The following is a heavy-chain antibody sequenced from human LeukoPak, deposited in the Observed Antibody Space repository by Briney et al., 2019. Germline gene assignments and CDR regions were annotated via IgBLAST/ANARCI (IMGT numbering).Heavy chain of an antibody. CDR3: ASPMEDFWSGYDAFDI. CDR2: MNPNSGNT. CDR1: GYTFTSYD. J-gene: IGHJ3*02. V-gene: IGHV1-8*01. D-gene: IGHD3-3*01. Sequence: ASVKVSCKASGYTFTSYDINWMRQAPGQGLEWVGWMNPNSGNTGYAQTFQGKLTMTRNTSIKTAYMELSSLRSEDTAVYYCASPMEDFWSGYDAFDIWGQGTMVTVSS.